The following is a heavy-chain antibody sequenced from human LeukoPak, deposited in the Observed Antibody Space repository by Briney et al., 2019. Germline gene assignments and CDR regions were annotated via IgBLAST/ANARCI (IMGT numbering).Heavy chain of an antibody. D-gene: IGHD1-1*01. V-gene: IGHV4-34*01. J-gene: IGHJ5*02. CDR2: IGQSRST. CDR3: AASSQLGSYNWFDP. CDR1: GASFSDHY. Sequence: SETLSLTCAVYGASFSDHYWTWIRQPPGKGLEWIGEIGQSRSTKCNASLKGRITISLDTSKNQFSLDLTSVTAADTAIYYCAASSQLGSYNWFDPWGQGTPVTVSS.